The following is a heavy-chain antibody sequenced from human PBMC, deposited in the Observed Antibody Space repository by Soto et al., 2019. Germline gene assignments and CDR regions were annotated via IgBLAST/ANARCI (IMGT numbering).Heavy chain of an antibody. Sequence: QAQLQESGPGLVKPSGTLSLTCAVSGGSTSSGDWWSWVRQPPGKGLEWIGEIYHSGSTNLNPSLESRVTMSVDKSKNEFSLKLTSVTAADTAVYYCARMGSPVTTARLDYWGQGTLVTVSS. CDR2: IYHSGST. J-gene: IGHJ4*02. CDR3: ARMGSPVTTARLDY. V-gene: IGHV4-4*02. CDR1: GGSTSSGDW. D-gene: IGHD4-17*01.